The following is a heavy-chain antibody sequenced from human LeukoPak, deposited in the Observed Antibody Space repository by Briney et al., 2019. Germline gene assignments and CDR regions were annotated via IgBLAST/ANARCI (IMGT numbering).Heavy chain of an antibody. CDR1: GGSISSGGYS. Sequence: PSETLSLTCAVSGGSISSGGYSWSWIRQPPGKGLEWIGYIYHSGSTYYNPSLKSRVTISVDRSKNQFSLKLSSVTAADTAVYYCARSLTVTSADWFDPWGQGTLVTVPS. J-gene: IGHJ5*02. CDR2: IYHSGST. D-gene: IGHD4-17*01. V-gene: IGHV4-30-2*01. CDR3: ARSLTVTSADWFDP.